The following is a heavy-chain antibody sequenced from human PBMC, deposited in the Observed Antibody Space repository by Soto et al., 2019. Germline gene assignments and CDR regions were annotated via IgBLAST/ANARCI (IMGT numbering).Heavy chain of an antibody. CDR3: ARGHYSYDAFDI. CDR1: GGSFSGYY. D-gene: IGHD2-15*01. J-gene: IGHJ3*02. CDR2: INHSGST. Sequence: PSETLSLTGAVYGGSFSGYYWSWIRQPPGKGLEWIGEINHSGSTNYNPSLKSRVTISVDTSKNQFSLRLSSVTAADTAVYYCARGHYSYDAFDIWGQGTMVTVSS. V-gene: IGHV4-34*01.